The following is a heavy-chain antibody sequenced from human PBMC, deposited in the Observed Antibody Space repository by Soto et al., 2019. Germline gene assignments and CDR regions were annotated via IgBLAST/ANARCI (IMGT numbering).Heavy chain of an antibody. CDR3: ARREPIGGAFDI. Sequence: SETLSLTRTVSGGSISSYYRSWIRQPPGKGLEWIGYIYYSGSTNYNPSLKSRVTISVDTSKNQCSLKLSSVTAADTAVYYCARREPIGGAFDIWGQGTMGTVSS. J-gene: IGHJ3*02. CDR1: GGSISSYY. CDR2: IYYSGST. D-gene: IGHD1-26*01. V-gene: IGHV4-59*08.